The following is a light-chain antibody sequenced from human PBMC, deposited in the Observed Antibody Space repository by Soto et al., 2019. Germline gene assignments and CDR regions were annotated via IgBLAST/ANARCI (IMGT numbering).Light chain of an antibody. CDR2: DVS. V-gene: IGLV2-14*01. CDR1: SSDVGGDYNF. CDR3: SSYTNSSTYV. Sequence: QSVLTQPASVSGSPGQSIAISCTGTSSDVGGDYNFVSWYQQHPGKAPKLIIYDVSNRPSGVSNRFSGSKSGNTASLTISGLQAEDEADYYCSSYTNSSTYVFGTGTKLTVL. J-gene: IGLJ1*01.